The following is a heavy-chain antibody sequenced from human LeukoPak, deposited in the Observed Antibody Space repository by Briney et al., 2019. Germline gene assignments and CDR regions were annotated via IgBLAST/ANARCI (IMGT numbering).Heavy chain of an antibody. CDR2: ISVSGENT. J-gene: IGHJ4*02. CDR1: GFTFSSYA. Sequence: QPGGSLRLSCAASGFTFSSYAMTWVRQAPGKGLQWVSTISVSGENTYYADSVKGRFTISRDNSKNTLYLQMNSLRAEDTAVYYCAKRVGVLWFGETFDYWGQGTLVTVSS. D-gene: IGHD3-10*01. CDR3: AKRVGVLWFGETFDY. V-gene: IGHV3-23*01.